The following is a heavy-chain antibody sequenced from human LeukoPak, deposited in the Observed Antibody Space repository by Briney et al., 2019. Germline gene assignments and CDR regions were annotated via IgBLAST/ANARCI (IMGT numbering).Heavy chain of an antibody. CDR2: IYHSGST. CDR1: GGSISSSLW. J-gene: IGHJ4*02. D-gene: IGHD3-22*01. Sequence: PSETLSLTCAVSGGSISSSLWWNWVRQPPGKGLEWIGEIYHSGSTNYNPSLKSRVTISVDKSKNQFSLKLSSVTAADTAVYYCARVALYDSSGYDYFDYWGQGTLVTVSS. CDR3: ARVALYDSSGYDYFDY. V-gene: IGHV4-4*02.